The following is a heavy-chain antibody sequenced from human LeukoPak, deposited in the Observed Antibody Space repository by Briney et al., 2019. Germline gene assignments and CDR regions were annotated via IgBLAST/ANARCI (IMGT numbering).Heavy chain of an antibody. D-gene: IGHD3-16*02. CDR1: GFTFNSYS. CDR2: ISYDGSNK. CDR3: AREPYDYVWGSYRSPYYYMDV. V-gene: IGHV3-30*03. Sequence: GGSLRLSCAASGFTFNSYSMNWVRQAPGKGLEWVAVISYDGSNKYYADSVKGRFTISRDNSKNTLYLQMNSLRAEDTAVYYCAREPYDYVWGSYRSPYYYMDVWGKGTTVTVSS. J-gene: IGHJ6*03.